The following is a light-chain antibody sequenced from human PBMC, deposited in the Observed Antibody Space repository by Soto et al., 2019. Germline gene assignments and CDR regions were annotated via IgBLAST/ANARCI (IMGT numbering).Light chain of an antibody. CDR3: QVWDSRSDPSRV. CDR2: DDS. J-gene: IGLJ3*02. CDR1: NIGSKS. Sequence: SYVLTQPHSVSVAPGQTATITCGGNNIGSKSVQWYQQRPGQAPVLVVYDDSDRPSGIPERFSGSNSGNTATLTISRVEVGDEADFYCQVWDSRSDPSRVFGGGTKLTVL. V-gene: IGLV3-21*02.